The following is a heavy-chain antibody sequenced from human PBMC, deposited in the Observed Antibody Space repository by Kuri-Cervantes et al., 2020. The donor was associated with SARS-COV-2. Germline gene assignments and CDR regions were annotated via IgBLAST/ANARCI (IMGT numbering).Heavy chain of an antibody. D-gene: IGHD2-15*01. V-gene: IGHV3-23*01. CDR1: GFTVSSYG. Sequence: GESLKISCAASGFTVSSYGMHWVRQAPGKGLEWVSAISGSGGSTYYADSVKGRFTISRDNSKNTLYLQMNSLRAEDTAVYYCAKGDRAATPGYYYYGMDVWGQGTTVTVSS. CDR2: ISGSGGST. CDR3: AKGDRAATPGYYYYGMDV. J-gene: IGHJ6*02.